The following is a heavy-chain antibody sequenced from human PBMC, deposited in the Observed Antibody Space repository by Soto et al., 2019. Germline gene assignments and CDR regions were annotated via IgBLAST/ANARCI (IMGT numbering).Heavy chain of an antibody. CDR3: ARESITMVRGVIYNWFDP. V-gene: IGHV4-39*02. Sequence: KPSETLSLTSTVSSGSISSTIYSWDWIRQPPGKGLEWIGSIFYSGSTYYNPSLKSRVTISVDTSKNQFSLTLTSVTAADTAVYYCARESITMVRGVIYNWFDPWGQGTLVTVSS. J-gene: IGHJ5*02. D-gene: IGHD3-10*01. CDR1: SGSISSTIYS. CDR2: IFYSGST.